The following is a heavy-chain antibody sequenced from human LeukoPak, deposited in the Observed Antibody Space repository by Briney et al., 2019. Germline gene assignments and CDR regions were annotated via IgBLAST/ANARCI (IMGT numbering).Heavy chain of an antibody. CDR3: ARVIVLMVYASRYFDY. D-gene: IGHD2-8*01. CDR2: INPNSGGT. V-gene: IGHV1-2*02. CDR1: GYTFTGYY. Sequence: GASVTVSCKASGYTFTGYYMHWVRQAPGQGLEWMGWINPNSGGTNYAQKFQGRVTMTRDTSISTAYMELSRLRSDDTAVYYCARVIVLMVYASRYFDYWGQGTLVTVSS. J-gene: IGHJ4*02.